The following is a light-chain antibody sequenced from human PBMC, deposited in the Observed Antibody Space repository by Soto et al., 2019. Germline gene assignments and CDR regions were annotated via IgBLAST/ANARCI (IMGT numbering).Light chain of an antibody. J-gene: IGKJ2*01. CDR2: QTT. Sequence: DLQMTQSPSTLSASVGDRVTITCRASQNVTKWLAWYQQKPGNAPRLLIYQTTTLETGVPSRFRGSGSGTEFTITITSLQPDDFATYYCQQYFSYSLYTFGQGTKLEI. CDR1: QNVTKW. V-gene: IGKV1-5*03. CDR3: QQYFSYSLYT.